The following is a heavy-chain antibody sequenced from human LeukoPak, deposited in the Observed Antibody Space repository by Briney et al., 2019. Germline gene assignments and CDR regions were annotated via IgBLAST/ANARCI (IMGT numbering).Heavy chain of an antibody. Sequence: GGSLRLSCAASRFTVSSNYMSSVRQAPGKGLEWVSVIYSCGSTYYADSVKGRFTNSRDNSKNTLYLQMNSLRAEDTAVYYCARGLVRGSWEAHYYYYGMDVWGQGTTVTVSS. D-gene: IGHD3-16*01. J-gene: IGHJ6*02. CDR3: ARGLVRGSWEAHYYYYGMDV. CDR2: IYSCGST. CDR1: RFTVSSNY. V-gene: IGHV3-53*01.